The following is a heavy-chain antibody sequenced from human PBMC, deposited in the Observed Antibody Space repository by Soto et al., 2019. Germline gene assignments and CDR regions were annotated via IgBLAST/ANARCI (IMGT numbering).Heavy chain of an antibody. V-gene: IGHV1-8*01. J-gene: IGHJ4*02. CDR2: MNPNSGNT. Sequence: QVQLVQSGAEVKKPGASVKVSCKASGYTFTSYDINWVRQATGQGLEWMGWMNPNSGNTGYAQKFQGSVTMTRNTSISTAYMELSSLRSEDTAVYYCAFFGSSSLAFDYWGQGTLVTVSS. D-gene: IGHD6-6*01. CDR1: GYTFTSYD. CDR3: AFFGSSSLAFDY.